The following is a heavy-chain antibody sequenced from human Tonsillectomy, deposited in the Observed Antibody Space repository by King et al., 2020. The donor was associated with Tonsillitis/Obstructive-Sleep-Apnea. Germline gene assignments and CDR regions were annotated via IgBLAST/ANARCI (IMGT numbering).Heavy chain of an antibody. D-gene: IGHD3-16*02. V-gene: IGHV4-4*02. Sequence: QLQESGPGLVKPSGTLSLTCAVSGDSISSSDWWSWVRQPPGKGLEWIGEIYYSGSTNYNPSLRSRVTILEDKSKNHFSLKLSSVSAAETAVYYCARAGGGYPYFDYWGQGTLVTVSS. J-gene: IGHJ4*02. CDR2: IYYSGST. CDR1: GDSISSSDW. CDR3: ARAGGGYPYFDY.